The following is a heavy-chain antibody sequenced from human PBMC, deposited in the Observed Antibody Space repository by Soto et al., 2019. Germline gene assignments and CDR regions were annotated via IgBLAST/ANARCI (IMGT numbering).Heavy chain of an antibody. CDR2: IYYSGST. J-gene: IGHJ5*02. CDR1: GGSISSGGYY. D-gene: IGHD6-19*01. CDR3: ARHAYGGSGWPKRYNWFEP. Sequence: PSETLSLTCTVSGGSISSGGYYWSWIRQPPGKGLEWIGNIYYSGSTYYNPSLKSRVTISVDTSKNQFYLKLSSVTAADTAVYYCARHAYGGSGWPKRYNWFEPWGQGTLVTVSS. V-gene: IGHV4-39*01.